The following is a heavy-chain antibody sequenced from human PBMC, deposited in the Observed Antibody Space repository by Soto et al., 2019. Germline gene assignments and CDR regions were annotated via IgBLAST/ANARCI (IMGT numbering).Heavy chain of an antibody. Sequence: SETLSLTCTVSDASIRTSDFYWAWIRQPPGKGLEWIANIYYSGSTYYNPSLKSRVTISVDTSKNQFSLKLSSVTAADTAVYYCARHNGPLYVGYYYDMDVWGQGTTVTVSS. CDR3: ARHNGPLYVGYYYDMDV. CDR2: IYYSGST. J-gene: IGHJ6*02. D-gene: IGHD3-16*01. CDR1: DASIRTSDFY. V-gene: IGHV4-39*01.